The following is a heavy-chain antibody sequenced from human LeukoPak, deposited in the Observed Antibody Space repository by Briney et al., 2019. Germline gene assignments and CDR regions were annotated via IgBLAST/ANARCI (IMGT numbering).Heavy chain of an antibody. CDR2: INHSGST. CDR1: GGSFSGYY. Sequence: SETLSLTCAVYGGSFSGYYWSWIRQSPGKGLEWIGEINHSGSTNYNPSLKSRVTISVDTSKNQFSLKLSSVTAADTAVYYCARGSSWGASGWYPGGYWGQGTLVTVSS. J-gene: IGHJ4*02. CDR3: ARGSSWGASGWYPGGY. D-gene: IGHD6-19*01. V-gene: IGHV4-34*01.